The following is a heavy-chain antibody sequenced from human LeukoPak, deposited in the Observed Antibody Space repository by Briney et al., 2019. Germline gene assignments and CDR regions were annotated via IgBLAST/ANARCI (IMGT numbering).Heavy chain of an antibody. CDR1: GGSISGFY. V-gene: IGHV4-59*08. J-gene: IGHJ4*02. Sequence: PSETLSLTCTVSGGSISGFYWSWIRQPPGKELQWIGSIFYSGSTNYNPSLKSRVTISVDTSKNQFSLKLSSVTAADTAVYYCARQRFLEWYFDYWGQGTLVTVSS. CDR2: IFYSGST. D-gene: IGHD3-3*01. CDR3: ARQRFLEWYFDY.